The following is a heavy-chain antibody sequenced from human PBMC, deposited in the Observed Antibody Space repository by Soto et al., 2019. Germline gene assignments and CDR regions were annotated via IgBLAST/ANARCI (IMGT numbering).Heavy chain of an antibody. CDR2: IIPMYGSR. V-gene: IGHV1-69*01. D-gene: IGHD3-9*01. Sequence: QVQLVQSGAEVKKPGSSVRVSCKASGGTFSTHAISWVRQAPGRGPEWIGGIIPMYGSRKYAPNFQGRVTMIADASTNTAFVELSSLRSEDTAVYYCSGDPYVDCSGRIGCDGWDVWGQGTTVTVSS. CDR3: SGDPYVDCSGRIGCDGWDV. J-gene: IGHJ6*02. CDR1: GGTFSTHA.